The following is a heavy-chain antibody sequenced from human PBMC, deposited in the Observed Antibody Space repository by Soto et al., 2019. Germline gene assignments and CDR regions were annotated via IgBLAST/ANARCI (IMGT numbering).Heavy chain of an antibody. CDR3: VRAWAGY. D-gene: IGHD6-19*01. Sequence: EVQLVESGGGLVQPGGSLRLSCAASGFTFSSNWMHWVRRVPGRGLVWVSRINSDGSSTNYADSVKGRFTVSRDNAKNTLYLQMNSLRAEDTAVYYCVRAWAGYWGQGTLVTVSS. V-gene: IGHV3-74*01. J-gene: IGHJ4*02. CDR1: GFTFSSNW. CDR2: INSDGSST.